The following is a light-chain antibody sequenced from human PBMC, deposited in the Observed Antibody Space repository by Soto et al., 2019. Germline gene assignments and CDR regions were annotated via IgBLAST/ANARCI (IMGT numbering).Light chain of an antibody. CDR3: STYTGRTYV. CDR1: SSDIGCYYY. Sequence: QSGLTQPASVSGSPGPSITISCTGTSSDIGCYYYVSWYQQYPGKVPKVMFYEVSNRPPGGSNRISGSKSGNTASLTISGVQAEDEADYSCSTYTGRTYVFETGTKGTV. V-gene: IGLV2-14*01. CDR2: EVS. J-gene: IGLJ1*01.